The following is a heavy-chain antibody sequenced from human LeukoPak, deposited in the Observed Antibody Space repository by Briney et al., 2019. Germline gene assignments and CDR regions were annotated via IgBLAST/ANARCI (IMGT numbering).Heavy chain of an antibody. CDR1: GFTFSGYA. Sequence: GGSLRLSCTASGFTFSGYAMNWVRQAPGKGLEWVSGIGAGGTFTYYEDSVKGRFTISRDNSKNTLYLQMNSLRAEDTAVYYCAREDIVVADKYYFDSWGQGTLVTVSS. CDR3: AREDIVVADKYYFDS. D-gene: IGHD6-19*01. J-gene: IGHJ4*02. V-gene: IGHV3-23*01. CDR2: IGAGGTFT.